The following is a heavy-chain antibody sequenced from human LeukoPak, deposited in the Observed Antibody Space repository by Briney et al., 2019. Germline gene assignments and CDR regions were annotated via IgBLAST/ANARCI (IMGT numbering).Heavy chain of an antibody. Sequence: PGGSLRLSCAASGFTFSDHYMAWVRQAPGKGLEWVSVIYTGGSTHYADSVKDRFTISRDNSKSTLYLQMNSLTVEDTAVYYCARYHADSVAGFDPWGQGTQVIVSS. J-gene: IGHJ5*02. V-gene: IGHV3-66*01. CDR1: GFTFSDHY. D-gene: IGHD4-17*01. CDR3: ARYHADSVAGFDP. CDR2: IYTGGST.